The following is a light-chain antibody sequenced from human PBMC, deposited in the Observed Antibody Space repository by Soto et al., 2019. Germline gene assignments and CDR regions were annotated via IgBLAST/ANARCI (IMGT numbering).Light chain of an antibody. CDR1: QSVSSSY. CDR2: GTS. Sequence: EIVLTQSPGTLSLSPGERATLSCRASQSVSSSYLAWYQQKPGQAPRLLIYGTSKRATGIPDRFSGSGSGTDFTLTISRLEPEDFAVYYCQQYDRSPWTFGQGTKVEI. J-gene: IGKJ1*01. CDR3: QQYDRSPWT. V-gene: IGKV3-20*01.